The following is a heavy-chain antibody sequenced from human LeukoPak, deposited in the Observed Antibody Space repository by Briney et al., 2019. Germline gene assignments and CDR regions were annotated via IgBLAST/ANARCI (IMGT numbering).Heavy chain of an antibody. Sequence: GASVEVSCKASGGTFSSYAISRVRQAPGQGLEWMGGIIPIFGTANYAQKFQGRVTITADESTSTAYMELSSLRSEDTAVYYCAGGEAGTPDYWGQGTLVTVSS. CDR3: AGGEAGTPDY. D-gene: IGHD6-19*01. CDR2: IIPIFGTA. V-gene: IGHV1-69*13. CDR1: GGTFSSYA. J-gene: IGHJ4*02.